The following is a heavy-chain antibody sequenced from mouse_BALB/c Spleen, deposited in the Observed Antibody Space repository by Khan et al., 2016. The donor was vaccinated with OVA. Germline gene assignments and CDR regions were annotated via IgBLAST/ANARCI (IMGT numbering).Heavy chain of an antibody. CDR1: SYSFTGYF. Sequence: VRLQQSGPELVKPGASVKISCKASSYSFTGYFMNWVMQSHGKSLEWIGRINPHIGETFYNQKFKGKATLTVDESSSTANMELRSLASEDSAVYYCARIYRSDFDYWGQGTTLTVSS. CDR2: INPHIGET. J-gene: IGHJ2*01. D-gene: IGHD1-1*01. CDR3: ARIYRSDFDY. V-gene: IGHV1-20*02.